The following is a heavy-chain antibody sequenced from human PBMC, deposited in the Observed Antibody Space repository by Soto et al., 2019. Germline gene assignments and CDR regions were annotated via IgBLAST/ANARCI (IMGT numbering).Heavy chain of an antibody. Sequence: QVQLVESGGGVVQPGRSLRLSCAASGFTFSSYAMHWVRQAPGKGLEWVAVISYDGSNKYYADSVKGRFTISRDNSKNTLYLQMNSLRAEDTAVYYCARAPGGTHSYYYGMDVWGQGTTVTVSS. D-gene: IGHD1-1*01. CDR1: GFTFSSYA. J-gene: IGHJ6*02. CDR2: ISYDGSNK. CDR3: ARAPGGTHSYYYGMDV. V-gene: IGHV3-30-3*01.